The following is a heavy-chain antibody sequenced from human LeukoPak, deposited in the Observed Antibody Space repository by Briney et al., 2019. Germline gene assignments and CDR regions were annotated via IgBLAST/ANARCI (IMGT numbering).Heavy chain of an antibody. CDR2: ISYDGSNK. CDR3: ARVYYDSSGYFHFALLDY. V-gene: IGHV3-30*03. D-gene: IGHD3-22*01. Sequence: PGGSLRLSCAASGFTFSSYGMYWVRQAPGKGLEWVAVISYDGSNKYYADPVKGRFTISRDNSKNTLYLQMHSLRAEDTAVYYCARVYYDSSGYFHFALLDYWGQGTLVTVSS. J-gene: IGHJ4*02. CDR1: GFTFSSYG.